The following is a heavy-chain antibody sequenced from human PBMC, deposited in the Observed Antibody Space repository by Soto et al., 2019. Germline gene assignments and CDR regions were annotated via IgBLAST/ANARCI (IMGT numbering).Heavy chain of an antibody. CDR3: AREDYDFFSGYYEEY. V-gene: IGHV3-30-3*01. CDR2: ISYDGSNK. CDR1: GFTFSSYA. Sequence: QVQLVESGGGVVQPGRSLRLSCAASGFTFSSYAMHWVRQAPGKGLEWVAVISYDGSNKYYADSVKGRFTISRDNSKNTRYLQKNSLRDEETAAYYCAREDYDFFSGYYEEYWGQGAPVTVSS. D-gene: IGHD3-3*01. J-gene: IGHJ4*02.